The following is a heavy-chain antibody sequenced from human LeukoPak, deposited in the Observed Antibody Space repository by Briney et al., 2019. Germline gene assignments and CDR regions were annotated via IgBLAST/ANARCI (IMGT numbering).Heavy chain of an antibody. CDR1: GFTFRSYA. Sequence: GGSLRLSCAASGFTFRSYAMHWVRQAPGKGLEYVSAISSNGGSTYYANSVKGRFTISRDNSKNTLYLQMGSLRAEDMAVYYCARGLDNFDYWGQGTLVTVSS. V-gene: IGHV3-64*01. J-gene: IGHJ4*02. D-gene: IGHD1-1*01. CDR3: ARGLDNFDY. CDR2: ISSNGGST.